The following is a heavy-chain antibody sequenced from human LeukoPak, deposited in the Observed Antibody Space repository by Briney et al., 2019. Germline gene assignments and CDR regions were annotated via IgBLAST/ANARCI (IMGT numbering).Heavy chain of an antibody. CDR2: MHYSGAT. V-gene: IGHV4-39*07. Sequence: QPSETLSLTCTVSGGSISSSNYYWGWIRQPPGKGLEWIGSMHYSGATYDNPSLKSRVTISVDTSKNQFSLKLSSVTAADTAVYYCARRRNRRDGYNFGIVGYFDYWGQGTLVTVSS. CDR1: GGSISSSNYY. D-gene: IGHD5-24*01. CDR3: ARRRNRRDGYNFGIVGYFDY. J-gene: IGHJ4*02.